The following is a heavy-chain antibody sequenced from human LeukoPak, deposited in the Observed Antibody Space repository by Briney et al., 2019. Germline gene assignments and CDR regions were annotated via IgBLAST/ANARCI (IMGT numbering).Heavy chain of an antibody. CDR3: ARARVTDYSNYACGMDV. V-gene: IGHV3-23*01. Sequence: GGSLRLSCAASGFTFSSYAMSWVRQAPGKGLEWVSAISGSGGSTYYADSVKGRFTISRDNAKNSLYLQMNSLRAEDTAVYYCARARVTDYSNYACGMDVWGQGTTVTVSS. D-gene: IGHD4-11*01. CDR2: ISGSGGST. CDR1: GFTFSSYA. J-gene: IGHJ6*02.